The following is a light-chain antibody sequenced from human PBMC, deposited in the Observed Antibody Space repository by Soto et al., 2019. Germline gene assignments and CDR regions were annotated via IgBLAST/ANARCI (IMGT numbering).Light chain of an antibody. CDR2: WAS. Sequence: DIVMTQSPDSLAVSLGERATINCKSSRSVLYNSNNKNYLAWYQQKPGQPPKLLIYWASTRESGVPDGFSGSGSGTDYAIAICCRQAEDVEDYYCQHYYTTPRTFGQGTKLEIK. J-gene: IGKJ2*01. CDR1: RSVLYNSNNKNY. V-gene: IGKV4-1*01. CDR3: QHYYTTPRT.